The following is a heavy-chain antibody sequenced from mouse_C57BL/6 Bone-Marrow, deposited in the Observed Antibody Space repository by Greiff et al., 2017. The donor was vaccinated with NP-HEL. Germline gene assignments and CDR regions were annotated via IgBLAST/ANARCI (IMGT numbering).Heavy chain of an antibody. Sequence: QVQLQQSGPELVKPGASVKISCKASGYAFTSSWMNWVKQRPGKGLEWIGRIYPGTGGTNYNGKFKGKATLTADNSSSTAYMQLSSLTSEDSAVYFCARDYSNIYWYFDDWGTGTTVTVSA. CDR1: GYAFTSSW. V-gene: IGHV1-82*01. D-gene: IGHD2-5*01. CDR2: IYPGTGGT. CDR3: ARDYSNIYWYFDD. J-gene: IGHJ1*03.